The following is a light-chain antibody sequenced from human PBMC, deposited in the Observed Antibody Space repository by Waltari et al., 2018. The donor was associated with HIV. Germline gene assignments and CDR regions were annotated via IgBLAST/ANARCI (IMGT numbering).Light chain of an antibody. J-gene: IGLJ2*01. CDR2: QDT. CDR3: QAWDSSAAVV. CDR1: KLANNY. V-gene: IGLV3-1*01. Sequence: SYDLIQPPSVSMSPGQTASITCSGDKLANNYVCWYQQKPGQSRVLLIYQDTKRPSGIPERFSGSNSGNTATLTISGTQAMDEADYYCQAWDSSAAVVFGGGTKLTVL.